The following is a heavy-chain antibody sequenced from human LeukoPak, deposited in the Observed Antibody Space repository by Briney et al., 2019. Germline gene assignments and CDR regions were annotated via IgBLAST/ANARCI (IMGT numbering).Heavy chain of an antibody. CDR1: GGTFNNSA. V-gene: IGHV1-69*05. CDR3: ARDVHGDYGSGWFDP. D-gene: IGHD4-17*01. CDR2: IMPLFGTA. Sequence: SVKVFCKTSGGTFNNSAISWMRQPPGQGLEWLGGIMPLFGTAGYAQKFQGRVTITKDESTRTVYLELTSLTFDDTAVYYCARDVHGDYGSGWFDPWGQGTLVSVSS. J-gene: IGHJ5*02.